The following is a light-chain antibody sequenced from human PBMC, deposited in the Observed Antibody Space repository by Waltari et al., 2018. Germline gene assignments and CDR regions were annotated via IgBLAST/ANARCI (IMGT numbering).Light chain of an antibody. CDR2: DTS. CDR1: QSVSSD. V-gene: IGKV3-11*01. J-gene: IGKJ2*01. CDR3: QQRSYWPPYT. Sequence: EIVLTQSQATLSLSQGERATLSCRASQSVSSDLAWYQQKPGQPPRLLIYDTSYRAAGCPARCSGSGSGTDFTLTISSLEPEDFAVYYCQQRSYWPPYTFGQGTKLEI.